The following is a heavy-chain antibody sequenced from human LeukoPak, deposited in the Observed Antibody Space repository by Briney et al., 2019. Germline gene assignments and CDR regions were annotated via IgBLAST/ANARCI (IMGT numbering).Heavy chain of an antibody. D-gene: IGHD2-15*01. CDR2: ISGSGGST. CDR3: AKDLGYCSGGSCHGAFDI. J-gene: IGHJ3*02. CDR1: GFTFSSYA. Sequence: GGSLRLSCAASGFTFSSYAMSWVRQAPGKGLEWVSAISGSGGSTYYADSVKGRFTISRDNSKNTLYLQMNSLGAEDTAVYYCAKDLGYCSGGSCHGAFDIWGQGTMVTVSS. V-gene: IGHV3-23*01.